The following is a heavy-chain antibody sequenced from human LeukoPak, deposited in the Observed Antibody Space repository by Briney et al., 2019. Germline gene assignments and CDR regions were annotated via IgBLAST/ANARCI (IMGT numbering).Heavy chain of an antibody. CDR3: ARRSGSGSYSNWFDP. Sequence: PSETLSLTCTVSGGSISSSSYYWGWIRQPPGKGLEWIGSIYYSGSTYYNPSLKSRVTISVDTSKNQFSLKLNSVTAADTAVYYCARRSGSGSYSNWFDPWGQGTLVTVSS. J-gene: IGHJ5*02. CDR2: IYYSGST. D-gene: IGHD3-10*01. CDR1: GGSISSSSYY. V-gene: IGHV4-39*01.